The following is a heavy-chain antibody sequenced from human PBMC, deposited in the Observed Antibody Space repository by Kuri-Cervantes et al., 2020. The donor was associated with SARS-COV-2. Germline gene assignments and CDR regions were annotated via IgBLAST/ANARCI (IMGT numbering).Heavy chain of an antibody. CDR2: IYYSGST. D-gene: IGHD3-3*01. J-gene: IGHJ4*02. CDR3: ATHYHFWSAFDY. CDR1: GGSISSSSYY. Sequence: SETLSLTCTVSGGSISSSSYYWGWIRQPPGKGLEWIGSIYYSGSTYYNPSLKSRVTISVDTSKNQFSLKLSSVTAADTAVYYCATHYHFWSAFDYWGQGTLVTVSS. V-gene: IGHV4-39*01.